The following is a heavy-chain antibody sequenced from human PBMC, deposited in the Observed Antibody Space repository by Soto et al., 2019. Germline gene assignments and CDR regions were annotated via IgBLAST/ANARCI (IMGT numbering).Heavy chain of an antibody. Sequence: ASVKVSCKASGNTLTGYFLHWVRQARGQGLEWLGWLNSNSGGTKIAQKFQGRLAMTRDTSITTAYMELSRLTSDDTAVYYCARTFDYYGMDVWGQGTTVTVSS. CDR3: ARTFDYYGMDV. CDR1: GNTLTGYF. CDR2: LNSNSGGT. J-gene: IGHJ6*02. V-gene: IGHV1-2*02.